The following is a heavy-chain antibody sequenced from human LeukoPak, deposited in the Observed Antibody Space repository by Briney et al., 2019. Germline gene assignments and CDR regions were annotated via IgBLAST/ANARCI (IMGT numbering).Heavy chain of an antibody. J-gene: IGHJ6*03. Sequence: ASVKVSYKASGYTFTSYGITWVRQAPGQGLEWMGWISAYNGNTNYAQRLQGRVTMTTDTSTSTAYMELRSLRSDDTAVYYCARDRRAVGATRYYYYMDVWGKGTTVTVSS. CDR3: ARDRRAVGATRYYYYMDV. CDR1: GYTFTSYG. D-gene: IGHD2-15*01. V-gene: IGHV1-18*01. CDR2: ISAYNGNT.